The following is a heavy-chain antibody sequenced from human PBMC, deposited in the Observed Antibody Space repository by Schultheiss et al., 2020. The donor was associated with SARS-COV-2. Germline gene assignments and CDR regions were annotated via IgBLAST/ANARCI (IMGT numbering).Heavy chain of an antibody. D-gene: IGHD5-12*01. CDR3: ARDGGAYSGYDSRPHRLHFDY. V-gene: IGHV1-18*01. Sequence: ASVKVSCKASGYTFTSYGISWVRQAPGQGLEWMGWISAYNGNTNYAQKLQGRVTMTTDTSTSTAYMELRSLRSDDTAIYYCARDGGAYSGYDSRPHRLHFDYWGQGTLVTVSS. CDR1: GYTFTSYG. CDR2: ISAYNGNT. J-gene: IGHJ4*02.